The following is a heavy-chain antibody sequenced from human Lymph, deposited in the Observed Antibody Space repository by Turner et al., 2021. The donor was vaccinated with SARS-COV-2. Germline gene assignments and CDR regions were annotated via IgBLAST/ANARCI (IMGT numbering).Heavy chain of an antibody. CDR1: GIIVSRNY. CDR3: ARDLGTYGMDV. J-gene: IGHJ6*02. CDR2: IYSGGTT. V-gene: IGHV3-53*02. Sequence: EVHLVETGGGVIQLGMSLRLSCAASGIIVSRNYMNWVRQTPGKGLECVSVIYSGGTTYYADSVKGRFTISRDNSKNTLYLQMNSLRVEDTAVYYCARDLGTYGMDVWGQGTTVTVSS. D-gene: IGHD6-13*01.